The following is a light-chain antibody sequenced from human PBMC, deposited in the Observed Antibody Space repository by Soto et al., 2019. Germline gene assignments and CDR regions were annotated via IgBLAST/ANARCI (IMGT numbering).Light chain of an antibody. J-gene: IGLJ2*01. V-gene: IGLV2-14*01. Sequence: QSVLTQPASVSGSPGQSITISCTGTSSDVGGYKYVSWYQHHPGKAPELLMYEVSNRPSWVSNRFSGSKSGNTAPLTISGLQEEDEAVYYCTSYTSRSTIIFGGGTKLTVL. CDR2: EVS. CDR1: SSDVGGYKY. CDR3: TSYTSRSTII.